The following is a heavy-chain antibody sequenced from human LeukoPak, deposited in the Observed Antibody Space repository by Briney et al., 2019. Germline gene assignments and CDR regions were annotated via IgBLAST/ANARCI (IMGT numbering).Heavy chain of an antibody. J-gene: IGHJ4*02. Sequence: SVKVSCKASGGTFSSYAISWVRQAPGQGLEWMGRIIPILGIADYAQKFQGRVTITADKSTSTAYMELSSLRSEDTAVYYCARRRDTNYYGSGSYNYWGQGTLVTVSS. V-gene: IGHV1-69*04. CDR1: GGTFSSYA. CDR2: IIPILGIA. D-gene: IGHD3-10*01. CDR3: ARRRDTNYYGSGSYNY.